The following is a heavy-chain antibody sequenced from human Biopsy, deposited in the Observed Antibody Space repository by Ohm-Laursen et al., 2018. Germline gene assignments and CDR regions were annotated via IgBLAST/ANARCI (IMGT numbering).Heavy chain of an antibody. CDR1: GGSFTCHY. CDR3: ARGSNEYGGLYFPH. CDR2: ISHTGYT. V-gene: IGHV4-59*11. J-gene: IGHJ1*01. Sequence: SQTLSLTCTVSGGSFTCHYWTWIRQPPGQGLEWIGHISHTGYTSYKSSLKSRVTISLDTSRKHFSLRLTSLAAADTAVYYCARGSNEYGGLYFPHWGQGTLVTVSS. D-gene: IGHD4-23*01.